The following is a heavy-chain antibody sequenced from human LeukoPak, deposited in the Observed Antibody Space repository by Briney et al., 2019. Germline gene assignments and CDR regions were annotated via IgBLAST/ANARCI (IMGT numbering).Heavy chain of an antibody. Sequence: PGGSLRLSCAASGFTFSDSYMSWIRQAPGKGLEWVSSISRSGNTNSYTNYADSVKGRFTISRDNAKNSLYLQMNSLTAEDTAVYYCARRFCTTTSCSPFYFDYWGQGTLVTVSS. CDR3: ARRFCTTTSCSPFYFDY. J-gene: IGHJ4*02. CDR2: ISRSGNTNSYT. CDR1: GFTFSDSY. V-gene: IGHV3-11*03. D-gene: IGHD2-2*01.